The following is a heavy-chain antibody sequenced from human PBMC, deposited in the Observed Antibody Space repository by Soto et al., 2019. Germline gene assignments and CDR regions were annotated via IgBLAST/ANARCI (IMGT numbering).Heavy chain of an antibody. CDR1: GFTFSSYG. CDR3: ASEGEHDYGAPPGEDAFVI. CDR2: IWYDGSNK. V-gene: IGHV3-33*01. D-gene: IGHD4-17*01. J-gene: IGHJ3*02. Sequence: QLQLVESGGGVVQPGRSLRLSCAASGFTFSSYGMHWVRQAPGKGLEWAEVIWYDGSNKYYADSVKGRFTIARDNSNKTLFLRMNGLRAEYMDVYYCASEGEHDYGAPPGEDAFVIWGQGTMVTVSS.